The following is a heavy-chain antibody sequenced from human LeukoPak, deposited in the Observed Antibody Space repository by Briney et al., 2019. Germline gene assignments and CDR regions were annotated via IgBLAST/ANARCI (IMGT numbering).Heavy chain of an antibody. J-gene: IGHJ4*02. CDR1: GFTFSSYE. CDR3: AREGLYYFDC. CDR2: ISSSGSTI. Sequence: GGSLRLSCAASGFTFSSYEMNWVRQAPGKGLEWVSYISSSGSTIYYADSVKGRFTISRDNAKSSLYLQMNSLRAEDTAVYYCAREGLYYFDCWGQGTLVTVSS. V-gene: IGHV3-48*03.